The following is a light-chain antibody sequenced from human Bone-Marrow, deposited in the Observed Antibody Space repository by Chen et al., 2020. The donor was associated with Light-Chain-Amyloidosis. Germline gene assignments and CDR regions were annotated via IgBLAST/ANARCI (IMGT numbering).Light chain of an antibody. CDR3: QSADSSGTYEVI. J-gene: IGLJ2*01. CDR2: RDT. Sequence: SYELTQPPSVSVSPGQTARITCSGDDLPTKYTYWYQQKPGQAPVMVIHRDTDRPSGISERFSGYSSGTTATLTISGVQEEDEADYHCQSADSSGTYEVIFGGGTKLTVL. CDR1: DLPTKY. V-gene: IGLV3-25*03.